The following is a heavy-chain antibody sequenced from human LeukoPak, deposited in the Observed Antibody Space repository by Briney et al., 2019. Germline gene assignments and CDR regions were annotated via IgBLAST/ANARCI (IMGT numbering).Heavy chain of an antibody. Sequence: GGSLRLSCAASGFTFSSYAMSWVRQAPGKGLEWVSAISGSGGSTYYADSVKGWFTISRDNSKNTLYLQMNSLRAEDTAVYYCANPTFLWGHPHAFDIWGQGTMVTVSS. CDR1: GFTFSSYA. CDR3: ANPTFLWGHPHAFDI. J-gene: IGHJ3*02. D-gene: IGHD3-16*01. CDR2: ISGSGGST. V-gene: IGHV3-23*01.